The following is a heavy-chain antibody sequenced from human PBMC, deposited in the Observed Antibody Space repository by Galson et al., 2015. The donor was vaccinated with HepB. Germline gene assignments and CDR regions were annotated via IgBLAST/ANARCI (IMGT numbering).Heavy chain of an antibody. J-gene: IGHJ5*02. CDR3: ARGGSSGSSYGGFDP. D-gene: IGHD1-26*01. CDR2: IYHSGST. CDR1: GGSISSSNW. V-gene: IGHV4-4*02. Sequence: TLSLTCAVSGGSISSSNWWSWVRQPPGKGLEWIGEIYHSGSTNYNPSLKSRVTISVDKSKNQFSLKLSSVTAADTAVYYCARGGSSGSSYGGFDPWGQGTLVTVSS.